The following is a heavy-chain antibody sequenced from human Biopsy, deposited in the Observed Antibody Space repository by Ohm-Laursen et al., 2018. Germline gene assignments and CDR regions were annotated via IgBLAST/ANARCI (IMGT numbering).Heavy chain of an antibody. CDR3: AREAIGYQLPCDD. CDR2: IIPILRTT. V-gene: IGHV1-69*11. J-gene: IGHJ4*02. D-gene: IGHD2-2*01. Sequence: GASVKVSCKAPTGTFNSYGIIWVRQAPGQGLEWMGRIIPILRTTAYAQTFLDRVTITADSPTSTVDMELTSLTSDDTAVYFCAREAIGYQLPCDDWGQGTLVTVSS. CDR1: TGTFNSYG.